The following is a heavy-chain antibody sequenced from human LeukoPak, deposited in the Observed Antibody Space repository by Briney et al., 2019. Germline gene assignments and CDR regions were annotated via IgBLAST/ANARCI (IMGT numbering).Heavy chain of an antibody. CDR3: ARTGSTVTMLYPFDH. CDR1: GGSIRSYY. J-gene: IGHJ4*02. CDR2: VYYSGST. V-gene: IGHV4-59*13. Sequence: PWETLSLTCTVSGGSIRSYYWSWIRQPPGKGLEWIGDVYYSGSTNYNPSLKSRVSISVDTSKNQFSLKLSSVAAADTAVYYCARTGSTVTMLYPFDHWGQGTLVTVSS. D-gene: IGHD4-17*01.